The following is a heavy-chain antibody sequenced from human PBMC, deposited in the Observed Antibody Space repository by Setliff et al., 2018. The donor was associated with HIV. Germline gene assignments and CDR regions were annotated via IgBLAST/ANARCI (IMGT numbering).Heavy chain of an antibody. Sequence: TGGSLRLSCAASGFTFNSSEMTWVRQAPGKGLEWGSYISSSCQTKYCADSVKGRFTISRDNAKNSLYLQMNSLRAEDTAVYYCARDSSTVTIEGDYMDVWGKGTTVTVSS. J-gene: IGHJ6*03. CDR3: ARDSSTVTIEGDYMDV. V-gene: IGHV3-48*03. CDR2: ISSSCQTK. D-gene: IGHD4-17*01. CDR1: GFTFNSSE.